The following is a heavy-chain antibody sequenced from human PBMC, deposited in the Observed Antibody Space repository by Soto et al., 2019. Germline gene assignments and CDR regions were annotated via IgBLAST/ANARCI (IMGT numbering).Heavy chain of an antibody. J-gene: IGHJ6*02. CDR3: ARTLRFLEYYYGMDV. Sequence: QVQLVQSGAEVKKPGASVKVSCKASGYTFTSYDINWVRQATGQGLEWMGWMNPNSGNTGYAQKFQGRVTMTRNTSXNTAYMELSSLRSEDTAVYYCARTLRFLEYYYGMDVWGQGTTVTVSS. CDR1: GYTFTSYD. V-gene: IGHV1-8*01. CDR2: MNPNSGNT. D-gene: IGHD3-3*01.